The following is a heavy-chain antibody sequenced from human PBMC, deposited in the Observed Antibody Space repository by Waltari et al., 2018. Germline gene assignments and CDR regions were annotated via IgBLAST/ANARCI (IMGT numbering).Heavy chain of an antibody. CDR1: GFALTRYD. V-gene: IGHV3-23*01. CDR2: RTGSGVNS. Sequence: EVQLIQSGGGSAQPGGSLRVSCVVSGFALTRYDLFWVRQSPGPGLELVSTRTGSGVNSYYADSVKGRFTMSSDISKKTVFLQMDSLKDEDTAIYYCAKEFRGYCANHACLSLDFWGQGTLVSVSS. D-gene: IGHD2-8*01. CDR3: AKEFRGYCANHACLSLDF. J-gene: IGHJ4*02.